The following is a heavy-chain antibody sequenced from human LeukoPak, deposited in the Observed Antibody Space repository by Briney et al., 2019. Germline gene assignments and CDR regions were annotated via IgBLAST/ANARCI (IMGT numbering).Heavy chain of an antibody. J-gene: IGHJ4*02. CDR2: ISFDGNSE. Sequence: GGSLSLSCAVSGVSLSTYSSRWVRQAPGKGLEWVAVISFDGNSEYCTYSLKGRSTISRDNSRNMVYLQMHSLRPEDTAIYYCARDGRGYTYGYFPYYWGQGTLVTVSS. V-gene: IGHV3-30-3*01. CDR1: GVSLSTYS. D-gene: IGHD5-18*01. CDR3: ARDGRGYTYGYFPYY.